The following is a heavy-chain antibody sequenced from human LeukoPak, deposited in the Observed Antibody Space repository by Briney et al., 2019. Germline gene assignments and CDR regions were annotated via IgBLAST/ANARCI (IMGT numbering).Heavy chain of an antibody. D-gene: IGHD5-12*01. V-gene: IGHV3-15*01. CDR2: IKSKTDGGTT. J-gene: IGHJ4*02. CDR3: TTDLRGYSGCED. CDR1: GFTFSNAW. Sequence: NPGGSLRLSCAASGFTFSNAWMSWVRQAPGKGLEWVGRIKSKTDGGTTDYAAPVKGRFTISRDDSKNTLYLQMNSLKTEDTAVYYCTTDLRGYSGCEDWGQGTLVTVSS.